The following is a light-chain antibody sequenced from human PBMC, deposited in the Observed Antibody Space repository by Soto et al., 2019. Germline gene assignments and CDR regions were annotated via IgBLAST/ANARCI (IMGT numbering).Light chain of an antibody. J-gene: IGLJ3*02. V-gene: IGLV1-51*01. Sequence: QSVLTQPPSVSAPPGQKVTISCSGSTSNIGNNYVSWYQQLPGTAPKLLIYDNDKRPSGIPDRFSGSKSVTSGTLGITGLQTGDDADYYCGTWDNSLSGVVFGGGTKVTVL. CDR2: DND. CDR1: TSNIGNNY. CDR3: GTWDNSLSGVV.